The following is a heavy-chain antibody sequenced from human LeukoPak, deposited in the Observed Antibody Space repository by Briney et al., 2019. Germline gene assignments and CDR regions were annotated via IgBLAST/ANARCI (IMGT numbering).Heavy chain of an antibody. Sequence: VASVKVSCEASGYTFTSYAMNWVRQAPGQGLEWMGWINTNTGNPTFAQGFTGRFVFSLDTSVSTAYLQISSLKAEDTAVYYCARDFPLTTVTTGFDYWGQGTLVTVSS. CDR3: ARDFPLTTVTTGFDY. CDR2: INTNTGNP. J-gene: IGHJ4*02. CDR1: GYTFTSYA. D-gene: IGHD4-17*01. V-gene: IGHV7-4-1*02.